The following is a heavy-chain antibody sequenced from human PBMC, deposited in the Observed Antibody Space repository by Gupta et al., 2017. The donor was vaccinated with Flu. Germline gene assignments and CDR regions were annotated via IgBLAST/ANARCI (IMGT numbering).Heavy chain of an antibody. Sequence: IRQAPGKGLEGVGRIRNKANSYTTEYAASVKDRFTITRDDSKSSLYLQMNSLKNEDTAVYYCSRGETGPSPPGRNDCWGQGTLVTVSS. J-gene: IGHJ4*02. D-gene: IGHD2-8*02. CDR3: SRGETGPSPPGRNDC. CDR2: IRNKANSYTT. V-gene: IGHV3-72*01.